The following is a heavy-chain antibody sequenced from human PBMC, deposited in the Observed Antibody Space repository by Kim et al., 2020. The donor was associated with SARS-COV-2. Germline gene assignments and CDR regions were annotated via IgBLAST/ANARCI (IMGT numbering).Heavy chain of an antibody. CDR3: ARDKGNVDTAILFCMDV. D-gene: IGHD5-18*01. V-gene: IGHV1-69*01. J-gene: IGHJ6*02. Sequence: FQGRVTITADESTSTAYMELSSLRSEDTAVYYCARDKGNVDTAILFCMDVWGQGTTVTVSS.